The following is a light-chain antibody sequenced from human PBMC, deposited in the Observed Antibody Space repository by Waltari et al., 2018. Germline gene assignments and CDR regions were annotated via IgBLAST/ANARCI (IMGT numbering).Light chain of an antibody. Sequence: QSALTQPASVSGSPGQSITISCTGTSSDVGSYNLVSWYQQHPGKAPKLMIYEVSKRPSGVSNRFSGSKSGNTASLTLSGLQAEYEADYYCCSYAGSSTFVVFGGGTKLTVL. CDR2: EVS. CDR1: SSDVGSYNL. CDR3: CSYAGSSTFVV. V-gene: IGLV2-23*02. J-gene: IGLJ2*01.